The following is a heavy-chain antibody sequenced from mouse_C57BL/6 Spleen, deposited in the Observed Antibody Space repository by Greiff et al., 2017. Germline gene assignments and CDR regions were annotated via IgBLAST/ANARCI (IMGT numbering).Heavy chain of an antibody. CDR1: GYTFTDYE. CDR2: IDPDTGGT. J-gene: IGHJ1*03. Sequence: QVQLQQSGAELVRPGASVTLSCKASGYTFTDYEMHWVKQTPVHGLEWIGAIDPDTGGTAYNQKFKGKAILTADKSSSTAYMELRSLTSDDSAVYYCTEEDYYFDVWGTGTTLTVSS. D-gene: IGHD2-13*01. V-gene: IGHV1-15*01. CDR3: TEEDYYFDV.